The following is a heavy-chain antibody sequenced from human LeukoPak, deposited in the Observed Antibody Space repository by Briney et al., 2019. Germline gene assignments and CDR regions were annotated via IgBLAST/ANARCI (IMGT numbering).Heavy chain of an antibody. CDR1: GFTFSMYG. CDR3: ARGYYYMDV. Sequence: GGSLRLSCVISGFTFSMYGMHWVRQAPGKGLEWVAVISPDGSGKNYVDSVEGRLTISRDNSKNTLYVQMNSLRAEDTAVYFCARGYYYMDVWGKGTTVTVSS. J-gene: IGHJ6*03. CDR2: ISPDGSGK. V-gene: IGHV3-30*03.